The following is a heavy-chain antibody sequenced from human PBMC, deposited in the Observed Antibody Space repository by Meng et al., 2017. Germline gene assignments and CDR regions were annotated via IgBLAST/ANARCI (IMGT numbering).Heavy chain of an antibody. Sequence: QVRLQEAGPGLVRRSETLSLTCTVSGGCVGSGNYYWSWIRQPPGKGLEWIGYIVYSGSTTYNPSLKTRVTISVDTSKNQFSLKLTSVTAADTAVYFCARDVGGDYETLFDYWGQGTLVTVSS. V-gene: IGHV4-61*01. CDR1: GGCVGSGNYY. D-gene: IGHD4-17*01. J-gene: IGHJ4*02. CDR3: ARDVGGDYETLFDY. CDR2: IVYSGST.